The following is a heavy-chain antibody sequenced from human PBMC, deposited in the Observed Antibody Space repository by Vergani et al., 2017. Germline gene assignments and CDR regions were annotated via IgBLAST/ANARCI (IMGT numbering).Heavy chain of an antibody. D-gene: IGHD6-19*01. CDR1: GFTFSSYS. CDR3: AREASSGFYDYFDY. Sequence: EVHLVESGGGLVQPGGSLRLSCAASGFTFSSYSMNWVRQAPGKGLEWVSGINWNGDNTGYADSVKGRFTISRDNAKNSLYLQMNSLRVEDTALYYCAREASSGFYDYFDYWGQGTLVNVSS. CDR2: INWNGDNT. V-gene: IGHV3-20*04. J-gene: IGHJ4*02.